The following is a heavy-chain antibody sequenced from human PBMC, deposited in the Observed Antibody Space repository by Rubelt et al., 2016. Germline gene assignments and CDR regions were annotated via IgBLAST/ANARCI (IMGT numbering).Heavy chain of an antibody. Sequence: EVQLVQSGAEVKKPGESLKISCKGSGYSFTTYWIGWVRQMPGKGLECMGNIYPGDSDTRYSPSFQGQFTISSDKAISTAYLQWGSLKAADTAMYYCARLRGSPQGAAFDIWGQGTMVTVSS. CDR3: ARLRGSPQGAAFDI. CDR1: GYSFTTYW. V-gene: IGHV5-51*01. CDR2: IYPGDSDT. J-gene: IGHJ3*02. D-gene: IGHD1-26*01.